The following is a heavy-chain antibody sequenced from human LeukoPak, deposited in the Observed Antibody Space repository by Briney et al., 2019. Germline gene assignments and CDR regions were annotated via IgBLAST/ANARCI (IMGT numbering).Heavy chain of an antibody. CDR2: INHSGST. CDR3: ARDRYCSSTSCYRSWFDP. Sequence: PSETLSLTCTVSGGSISSGDYYWSWIRQPPGKGLEWIGEINHSGSTNYNPSLKSRVTISVDTSKNQFSLKLSSVTAADTAVYYCARDRYCSSTSCYRSWFDPWGQGTLVTVSS. V-gene: IGHV4-39*07. CDR1: GGSISSGDYY. D-gene: IGHD2-2*02. J-gene: IGHJ5*02.